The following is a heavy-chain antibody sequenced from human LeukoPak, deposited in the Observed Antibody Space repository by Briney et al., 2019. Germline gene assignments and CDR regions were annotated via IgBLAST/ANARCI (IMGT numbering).Heavy chain of an antibody. J-gene: IGHJ6*03. CDR2: IIPILGIA. Sequence: GASVKVSCKASGGTFSSYAISWVRQAPGQGLEWMGRIIPILGIANYAQKFQGRVTITADKSTSTAYMELSSLRSEDTAVYYCARDREQLVRNYYYYYMDVWGKGTTVTVSS. CDR1: GGTFSSYA. D-gene: IGHD6-6*01. CDR3: ARDREQLVRNYYYYYMDV. V-gene: IGHV1-69*04.